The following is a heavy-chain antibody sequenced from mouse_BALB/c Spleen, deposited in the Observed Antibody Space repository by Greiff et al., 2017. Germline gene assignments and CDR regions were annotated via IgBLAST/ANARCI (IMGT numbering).Heavy chain of an antibody. V-gene: IGHV2-9*02. D-gene: IGHD1-1*01. CDR3: AREATVVRYFDV. CDR2: IWAGGST. Sequence: VKLQESGPGLVAPSQSLSITCTVSGFSLTSYGVHWVRQPPGKGLEWLGVIWAGGSTNYNSALMSRLSISKDNSKSQVFLKMNSLQTDDTAMYYCAREATVVRYFDVWGAGTTVTVSS. CDR1: GFSLTSYG. J-gene: IGHJ1*01.